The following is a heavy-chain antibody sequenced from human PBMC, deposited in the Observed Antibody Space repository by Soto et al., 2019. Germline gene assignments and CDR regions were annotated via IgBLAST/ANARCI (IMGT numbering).Heavy chain of an antibody. V-gene: IGHV4-59*01. J-gene: IGHJ4*02. CDR3: ARGVDRQWADY. CDR2: IYYSGST. D-gene: IGHD6-19*01. CDR1: GGSIRRYY. Sequence: VQLQGSGPGLVKPSETLSLTCTVSGGSIRRYYWGLIRQPPGKGLEGVGYIYYSGSTNYNPSLRSRVTISVDTSKNQFSLDLSSVTAADTAVYFCARGVDRQWADYWGQGTLVTVSS.